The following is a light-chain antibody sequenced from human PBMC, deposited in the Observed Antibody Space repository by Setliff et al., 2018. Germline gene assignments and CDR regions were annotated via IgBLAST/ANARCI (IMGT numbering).Light chain of an antibody. J-gene: IGLJ1*01. CDR2: SND. V-gene: IGLV1-44*01. CDR3: AAWDDSLNGLDV. CDR1: SSNIGSNT. Sequence: SPGQKVTISCSGGSSNIGSNTVNWYQQFPGTAPKLLIYSNDQRPSGVPDRFSGSKSGTSASLAISGLQSGDESYYYCAAWDDSLNGLDVFGTGTKVTVL.